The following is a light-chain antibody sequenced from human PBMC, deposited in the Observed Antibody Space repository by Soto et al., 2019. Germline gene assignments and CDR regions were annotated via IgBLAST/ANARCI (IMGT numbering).Light chain of an antibody. CDR2: AAS. Sequence: IQLTQSPSSLSASVGDRVTITCRASQDIAIYLAWYQQKPGEAPKLLIYAASTLYGGVPSRFSGSGSGTDFARTITSLQAEDFATYYCQQLRMYPSTVGGGPKVEIK. CDR3: QQLRMYPST. J-gene: IGKJ4*01. CDR1: QDIAIY. V-gene: IGKV1-9*01.